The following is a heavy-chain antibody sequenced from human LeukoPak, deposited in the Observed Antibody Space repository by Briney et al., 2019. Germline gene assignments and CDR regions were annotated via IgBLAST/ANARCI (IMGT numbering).Heavy chain of an antibody. Sequence: PGGSLRLSCEASGFTFTDYSMSWVRQAPGKGLDWVSSISSSGNYIYYRDSVKGRFTASRDNAKKSLFLQMNSLRAEDTAIYFCARDESPVTNPFDYWGQGTLVTVSS. CDR2: ISSSGNYI. CDR1: GFTFTDYS. V-gene: IGHV3-21*01. J-gene: IGHJ4*02. D-gene: IGHD4-17*01. CDR3: ARDESPVTNPFDY.